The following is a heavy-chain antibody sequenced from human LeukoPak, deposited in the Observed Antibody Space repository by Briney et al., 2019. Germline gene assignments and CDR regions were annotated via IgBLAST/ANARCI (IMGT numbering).Heavy chain of an antibody. CDR3: ARGGVLYYYYGMDV. J-gene: IGHJ6*02. CDR1: GGSISSYY. V-gene: IGHV4-34*01. Sequence: SETLSLTCTVSGGSISSYYWSWIRQPPGKGLEWIGEINHSGSTNYNPSLKSRVTISVDTSKNQFSLKLSSVTAADTAVYYCARGGVLYYYYGMDVWGQGTTVTVSS. CDR2: INHSGST. D-gene: IGHD3-10*01.